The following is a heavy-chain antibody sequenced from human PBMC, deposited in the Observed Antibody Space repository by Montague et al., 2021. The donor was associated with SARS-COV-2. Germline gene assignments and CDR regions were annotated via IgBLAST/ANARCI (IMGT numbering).Heavy chain of an antibody. CDR2: MGGSGVRR. CDR3: AKDTATIRIAVALMDV. D-gene: IGHD6-19*01. J-gene: IGHJ6*02. V-gene: IGHV3-23*01. CDR1: GFIFSNYA. Sequence: SLRLSCAASGFIFSNYAMTWVRQAPGKGLEWVSTMGGSGVRRDYADSVKGRFTISRDSSKNTLYLQMNSLRVEDTAVYYCAKDTATIRIAVALMDVWGQGTTVIVSS.